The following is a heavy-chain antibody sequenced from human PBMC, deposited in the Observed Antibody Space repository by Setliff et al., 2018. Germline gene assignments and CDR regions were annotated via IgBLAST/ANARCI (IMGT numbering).Heavy chain of an antibody. V-gene: IGHV4-59*11. CDR3: SGRPQNTPIGPCDY. J-gene: IGHJ4*02. CDR1: PGSISRHY. CDR2: RNDNGER. D-gene: IGHD5-18*01. Sequence: PSETLSLTCTVSPGSISRHYWSWFQQAPGKGLEWIVYRNDNGERYYNPSLGSRVTISVDTSKNQFSLMLTSVTAADTAIYYSSGRPQNTPIGPCDYWGQGTLVTVSS.